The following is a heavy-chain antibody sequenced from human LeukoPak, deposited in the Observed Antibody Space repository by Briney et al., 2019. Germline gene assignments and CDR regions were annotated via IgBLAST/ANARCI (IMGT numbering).Heavy chain of an antibody. D-gene: IGHD4-11*01. Sequence: GGSLRLSCTASGFMHSDYWMSLVRQAAGKGPEWVANINPAGSQQYSVDSLKGRFTVSRDNAKKSFYLQMNYLRAEDTAVYYCVKWGPYCSTHYCPALESWGQGTLVTVSS. CDR1: GFMHSDYW. CDR3: VKWGPYCSTHYCPALES. V-gene: IGHV3-7*01. J-gene: IGHJ4*02. CDR2: INPAGSQQ.